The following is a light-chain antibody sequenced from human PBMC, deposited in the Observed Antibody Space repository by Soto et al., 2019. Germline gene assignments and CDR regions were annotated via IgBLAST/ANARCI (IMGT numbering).Light chain of an antibody. Sequence: EIEWSVGQGTRSVCARERATLTCGVSQSVSSTYLAWYQQKPGQAPRLLIYGASSRATGIPDRFSGSGSGTDFTLTISRLEPEDFAVYYCQQYGSSSRTFGQGTKVDIK. CDR1: QSVSSTY. CDR2: GAS. J-gene: IGKJ1*01. CDR3: QQYGSSSRT. V-gene: IGKV3-20*01.